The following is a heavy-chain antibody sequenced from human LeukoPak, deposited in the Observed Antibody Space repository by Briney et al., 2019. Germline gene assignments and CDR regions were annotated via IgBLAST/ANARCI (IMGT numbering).Heavy chain of an antibody. CDR3: ASGHDILTGSNDY. J-gene: IGHJ4*02. CDR2: IIPIFGTA. D-gene: IGHD3-9*01. V-gene: IGHV1-69*13. CDR1: GGTFSSYA. Sequence: GASVKVSCKASGGTFSSYAISWVRQAPGQGLEWMGGIIPIFGTANYAQKFQGRVTITADESTSTAYMELSSLRSEDTAVYYCASGHDILTGSNDYWGQGTLVTVSS.